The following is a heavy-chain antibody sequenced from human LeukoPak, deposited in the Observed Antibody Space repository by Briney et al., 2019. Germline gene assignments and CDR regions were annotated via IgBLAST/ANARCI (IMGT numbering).Heavy chain of an antibody. CDR2: IKQDGSEK. V-gene: IGHV3-7*01. J-gene: IGHJ3*01. Sequence: PGGSLRLSCAASGFTFSSYSMSWVRQAPGKGLEWVANIKQDGSEKYYVDSVKGRFTISRDNAKNSLYLQMNSLRAEDTAVYYCASSFFGVVIPSYDAFDFWGQGTMVTVSS. CDR1: GFTFSSYS. D-gene: IGHD3-3*01. CDR3: ASSFFGVVIPSYDAFDF.